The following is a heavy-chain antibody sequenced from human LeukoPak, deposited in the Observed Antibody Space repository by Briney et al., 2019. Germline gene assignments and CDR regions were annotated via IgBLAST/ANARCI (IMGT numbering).Heavy chain of an antibody. V-gene: IGHV4-4*07. D-gene: IGHD2-2*01. J-gene: IGHJ4*02. CDR1: AVSISGNY. CDR2: TQTSGTA. Sequence: SETLSLTATVSAVSISGNYWSWLRQPAGQELKGIVRTQTSGTANYNPSLKSRPTMSVDTSENQFSLNLNSVTAADTAVYYCARASTSGRAFDYWGQGTLVTVSS. CDR3: ARASTSGRAFDY.